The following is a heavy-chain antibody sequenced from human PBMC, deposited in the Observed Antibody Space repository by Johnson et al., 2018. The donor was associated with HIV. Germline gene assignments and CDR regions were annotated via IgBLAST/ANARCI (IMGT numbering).Heavy chain of an antibody. Sequence: QVQLVESGGGVVQPGRSLRLSCAASGFTFSSFAMHWVRQTPGNGLAWVSIISYSGSNQYYADSVKGRFTISRDKSKNTLYLQMNTLRAEDTAVYYCARGGVVHDGFDIRGLGTMVTVSS. D-gene: IGHD2-8*01. J-gene: IGHJ3*02. CDR2: ISYSGSNQ. CDR3: ARGGVVHDGFDI. V-gene: IGHV3-30*04. CDR1: GFTFSSFA.